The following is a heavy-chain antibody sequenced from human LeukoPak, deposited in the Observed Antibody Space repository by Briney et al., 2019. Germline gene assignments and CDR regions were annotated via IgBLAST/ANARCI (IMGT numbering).Heavy chain of an antibody. D-gene: IGHD6-13*01. Sequence: GGSLRLSCAASGFTFSSYSMNWVRQAPGKGLEWVSGISWNSGSIGYADSVKGRFTISRDNAKNSLYLQMNSLRAEDMALYYCAKDKGSSWFHGLPDIWGQGTMVTVSS. J-gene: IGHJ3*02. CDR1: GFTFSSYS. CDR3: AKDKGSSWFHGLPDI. CDR2: ISWNSGSI. V-gene: IGHV3-9*03.